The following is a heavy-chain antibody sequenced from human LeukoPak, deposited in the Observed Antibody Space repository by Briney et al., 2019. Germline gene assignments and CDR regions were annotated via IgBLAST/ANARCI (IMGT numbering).Heavy chain of an antibody. J-gene: IGHJ3*02. CDR1: GGTFSSYA. CDR2: IIPIFGIA. Sequence: GSSVEVDCKASGGTFSSYAVSWERQAPGQGLEWMGRIIPIFGIANYGQKFQGRVTITADKSTSTAYMELSSLRSEDTAVYYCARSNIVVVPAARSSDAFDIWGQGTMVTVSS. CDR3: ARSNIVVVPAARSSDAFDI. V-gene: IGHV1-69*04. D-gene: IGHD2-2*01.